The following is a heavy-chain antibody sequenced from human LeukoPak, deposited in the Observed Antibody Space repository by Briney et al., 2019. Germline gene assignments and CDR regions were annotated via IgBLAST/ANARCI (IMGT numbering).Heavy chain of an antibody. CDR2: MNPNSGNT. CDR1: GYTFTSYD. CDR3: ATLSAVAKKLADY. D-gene: IGHD6-19*01. Sequence: ASVKVSCKASGYTFTSYDINWVRQATGQGLEWMGWMNPNSGNTGYAQKFQGRVTMTRNTSISTAYMELSSLRSEDTAVYYCATLSAVAKKLADYWGQGTLVTVSS. J-gene: IGHJ4*02. V-gene: IGHV1-8*01.